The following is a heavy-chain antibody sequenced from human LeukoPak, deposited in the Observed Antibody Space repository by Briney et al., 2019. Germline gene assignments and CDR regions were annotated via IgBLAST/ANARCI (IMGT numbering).Heavy chain of an antibody. V-gene: IGHV1-69*06. J-gene: IGHJ4*02. D-gene: IGHD3-10*01. Sequence: ASVKVSCKASGGTFSSYAISWVRQAPGQGLEWMGGIIPIFGTANYAQKFQGRVTMTADTSTSTAYMELRSLRSDDTAVYYCAKNERVRRVVKDLFESWGQGTLVTVSS. CDR3: AKNERVRRVVKDLFES. CDR1: GGTFSSYA. CDR2: IIPIFGTA.